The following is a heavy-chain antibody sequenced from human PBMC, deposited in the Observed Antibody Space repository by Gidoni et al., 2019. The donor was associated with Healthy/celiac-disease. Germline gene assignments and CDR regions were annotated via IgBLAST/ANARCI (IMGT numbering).Heavy chain of an antibody. V-gene: IGHV3-11*01. D-gene: IGHD6-6*01. Sequence: QVQLVESGGGLVKPGGSLRLSCAASGFTFSAYYMSWIRQAPGKGLEWVSYISSSGSTIYYADSVKGRFTISRDNAKNSLYLQMNSLRAEDTAVYYYARDRKLSRPGRSSSSGYYGMDVWGQGTTVTVSS. CDR3: ARDRKLSRPGRSSSSGYYGMDV. J-gene: IGHJ6*02. CDR2: ISSSGSTI. CDR1: GFTFSAYY.